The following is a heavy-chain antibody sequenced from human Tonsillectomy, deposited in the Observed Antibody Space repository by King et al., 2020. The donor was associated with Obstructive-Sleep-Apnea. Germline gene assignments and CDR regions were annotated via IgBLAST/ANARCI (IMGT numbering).Heavy chain of an antibody. V-gene: IGHV4-38-2*02. CDR2: IYHSGST. Sequence: QMQLQESGPGLVKPSETLSLNCTVSGYPISSGYYWGWIRQPPGKGLEWIGSIYHSGSTYYNPSLKSRVTISADKSISTAYLQWSSLKASDTAMYYCARRHTYYYDSSGYFQTNWYFDLWGRGTLVTVSS. CDR3: ARRHTYYYDSSGYFQTNWYFDL. CDR1: GYPISSGYY. J-gene: IGHJ2*01. D-gene: IGHD3-22*01.